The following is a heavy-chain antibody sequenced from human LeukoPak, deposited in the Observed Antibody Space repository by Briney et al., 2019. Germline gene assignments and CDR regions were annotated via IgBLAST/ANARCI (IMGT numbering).Heavy chain of an antibody. V-gene: IGHV1-18*01. J-gene: IGHJ4*02. Sequence: EASVKVSCKASGYTFTSYGISWVRQAPGQGLEWMGWISAYNGNTNYAQKLQGRVTMTTDTSTSTAYMELRSLRSDDTAVYYCAGIVPAAKGGYYFDYWGQGTLVTVSS. D-gene: IGHD2-2*01. CDR1: GYTFTSYG. CDR3: AGIVPAAKGGYYFDY. CDR2: ISAYNGNT.